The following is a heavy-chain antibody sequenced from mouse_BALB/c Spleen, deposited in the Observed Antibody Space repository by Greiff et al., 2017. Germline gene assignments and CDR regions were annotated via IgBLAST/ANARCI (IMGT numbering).Heavy chain of an antibody. D-gene: IGHD2-10*01. CDR1: GFSLTSYG. V-gene: IGHV2-9*02. Sequence: VMLVESGPGLVAPSQSLSITCTVSGFSLTSYGVHWVRQPPGKGLEWLGVIWAGGSTNYNSALMSRLSISKDNSKSQVFLKMNSLQTDDTAMYYCASPPYYGNYAWFAYWGQGTLVTVSA. CDR2: IWAGGST. CDR3: ASPPYYGNYAWFAY. J-gene: IGHJ3*01.